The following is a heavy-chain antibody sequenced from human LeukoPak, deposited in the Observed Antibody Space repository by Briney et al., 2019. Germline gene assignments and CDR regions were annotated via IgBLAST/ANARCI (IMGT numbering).Heavy chain of an antibody. D-gene: IGHD5-12*01. CDR3: SRGGYSDYDYGPDY. CDR2: INSDGSST. J-gene: IGHJ4*02. CDR1: GFTFSSYC. V-gene: IGHV3-74*01. Sequence: GGSLRLSCAGSGFTFSSYCMYWVRQAPGKGLLWVSRINSDGSSTSYADSVKGRFTISRDNAKNTLYLQMSSLRAEDTAVYYCSRGGYSDYDYGPDYWGQGTLVTVSS.